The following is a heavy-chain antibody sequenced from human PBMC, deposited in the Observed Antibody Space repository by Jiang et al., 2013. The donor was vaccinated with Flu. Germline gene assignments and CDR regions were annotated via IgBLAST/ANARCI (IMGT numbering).Heavy chain of an antibody. V-gene: IGHV4-39*01. D-gene: IGHD4-17*01. CDR1: GGSISSSSYY. CDR3: ARTTVTFDY. CDR2: IYYSGST. Sequence: TLSLTCTVSGGSISSSSYYWGWIRQPPGKGLEWIGSIYYSGSTYYNPSLKSRVTISVDTSKNQFSLKLSSVTAADTAVCYCARTTVTFDYWGQGTLVTVSS. J-gene: IGHJ4*02.